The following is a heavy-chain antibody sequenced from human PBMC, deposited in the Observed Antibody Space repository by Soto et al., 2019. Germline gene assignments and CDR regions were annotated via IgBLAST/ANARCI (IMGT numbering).Heavy chain of an antibody. CDR3: AREARRIAAAGTQYFQH. V-gene: IGHV1-2*02. D-gene: IGHD6-13*01. CDR1: GYTFIGYY. J-gene: IGHJ1*01. CDR2: INPNSGGT. Sequence: ASVKVSCKASGYTFIGYYMHWVRRAPGQGLEWMGWINPNSGGTNYAQKFQGRVTMARDTSISTAYMELSRLRSDDTAVYYCAREARRIAAAGTQYFQHWGQGTLVTVSS.